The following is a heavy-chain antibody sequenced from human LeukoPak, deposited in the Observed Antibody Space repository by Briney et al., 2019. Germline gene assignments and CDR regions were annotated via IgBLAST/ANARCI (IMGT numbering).Heavy chain of an antibody. D-gene: IGHD5-12*01. CDR2: IRYDGSNK. J-gene: IGHJ4*02. CDR3: AKDGFRSHIVATGRGLLSY. V-gene: IGHV3-30*02. CDR1: GFTFNNYG. Sequence: GGSLRLSCAASGFTFNNYGMHWVRQAPGKGLEWVAFIRYDGSNKYYADSVKGRFTISRDNSKNTLYLQMNSLRAEDTAVYYCAKDGFRSHIVATGRGLLSYWGQGTLVTVSS.